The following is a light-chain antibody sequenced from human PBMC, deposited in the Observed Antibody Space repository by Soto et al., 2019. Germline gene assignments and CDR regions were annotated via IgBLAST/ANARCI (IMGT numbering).Light chain of an antibody. V-gene: IGKV3-20*01. Sequence: DIVLTQSPGTLSLSPGETATLFCRASQNVDNAYVAWYQQRPGQAPRLLIHGASTRATGIPDRFGGSGSGTDFALTVSRLEPEDFAVYYCQQYGSSTYTFGQGTKVDIK. CDR2: GAS. CDR1: QNVDNAY. J-gene: IGKJ2*01. CDR3: QQYGSSTYT.